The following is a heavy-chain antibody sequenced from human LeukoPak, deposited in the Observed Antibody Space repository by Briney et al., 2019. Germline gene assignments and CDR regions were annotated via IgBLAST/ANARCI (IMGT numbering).Heavy chain of an antibody. V-gene: IGHV1-2*02. CDR2: INPNSGGT. CDR3: ARGVAAAGTVALRFVAFDI. D-gene: IGHD6-13*01. CDR1: GYTFTCYY. J-gene: IGHJ3*02. Sequence: ASVKVSCKASGYTFTCYYMHWVRQAPGQGLEWMGWINPNSGGTNYAQKFQGRVTMTRDTSISTAYMELSRLRSDDTAVYYCARGVAAAGTVALRFVAFDIWGQGTMVTVSS.